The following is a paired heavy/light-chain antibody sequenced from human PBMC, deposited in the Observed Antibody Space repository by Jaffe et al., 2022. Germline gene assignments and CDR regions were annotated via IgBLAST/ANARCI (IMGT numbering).Light chain of an antibody. V-gene: IGKV3-15*01. Sequence: EIVMTQSPATLSVSPGERATLSCRASQSVTSNLAWYQQKPGQAPRLLIYGASTRATGIPARFSGSGSGTEFTLTISSLQSEDFAVYYCQQYNNWPALTFGGGTKVEIK. CDR2: GAS. CDR3: QQYNNWPALT. J-gene: IGKJ4*01. CDR1: QSVTSN.
Heavy chain of an antibody. V-gene: IGHV1-69*02. CDR2: IIPILDIA. CDR3: ATKRYSSSWYDDAFDI. J-gene: IGHJ3*02. D-gene: IGHD6-13*01. CDR1: GGTFSSHS. Sequence: QVQLVQSGAEVKKPGSSVKVSCKASGGTFSSHSISWVRQAPGQGLEWMGRIIPILDIANNAQKFQGRVTITADKSTSTVYMEVSSLRSEDTAVYYCATKRYSSSWYDDAFDIWGQGTMVTVSS.